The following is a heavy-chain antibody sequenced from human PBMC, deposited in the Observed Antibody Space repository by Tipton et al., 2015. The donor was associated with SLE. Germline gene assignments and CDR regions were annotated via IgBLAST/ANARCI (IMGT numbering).Heavy chain of an antibody. CDR3: ARHLYNIGWNHFDY. CDR2: IHHSGSI. CDR1: SGSISTYH. Sequence: TLSLTCTISSGSISTYHWSWLRQPPGEGLEWIGYIHHSGSINYNPSLRSQATMSMDTSKNQFSLRLSSVTAADTAVYYCARHLYNIGWNHFDYWGPGTLVTVSS. V-gene: IGHV4-59*08. J-gene: IGHJ4*02. D-gene: IGHD6-19*01.